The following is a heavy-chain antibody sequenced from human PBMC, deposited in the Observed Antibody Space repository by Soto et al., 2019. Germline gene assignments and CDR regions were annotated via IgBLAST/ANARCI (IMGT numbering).Heavy chain of an antibody. Sequence: SETLSLTCAVSGGSISSGGYYWSWIRQPPGKGLEWIGYIYHSGSTYYNPSLKSRVTISVDRSKNQFSLKLSSVTAADTAVYYCARAGGLGAVAVDYWGQGTLVTASS. CDR3: ARAGGLGAVAVDY. D-gene: IGHD6-19*01. J-gene: IGHJ4*02. V-gene: IGHV4-30-2*01. CDR2: IYHSGST. CDR1: GGSISSGGYY.